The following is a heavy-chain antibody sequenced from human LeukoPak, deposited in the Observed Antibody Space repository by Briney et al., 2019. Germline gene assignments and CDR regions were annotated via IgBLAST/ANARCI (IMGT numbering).Heavy chain of an antibody. CDR1: GDCAFSDNDA. D-gene: IGHD4-23*01. CDR3: AKSTVVANAIDKYDVFDM. V-gene: IGHV6-1*01. J-gene: IGHJ3*02. Sequence: SQTLSLTCAMSGDCAFSDNDAWNWIRQSPSRGLEWLGRTYYRSTWYNDYAVSLKSRIHINTDTSKNQFSLQLTSVTPEDSAVYHGAKSTVVANAIDKYDVFDMWGQGTMVTVSS. CDR2: TYYRSTWYN.